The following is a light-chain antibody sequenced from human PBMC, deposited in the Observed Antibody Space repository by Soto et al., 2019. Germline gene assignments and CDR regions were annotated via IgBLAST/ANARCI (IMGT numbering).Light chain of an antibody. CDR1: QNINSRY. Sequence: EIVLTQSPGTLSLSPGERATLSCRASQNINSRYLAWYQQKPGQAPRLLIYGASSRATGIPDRFSGSGSGTYFTLTMSRLEPEDFAVYYCQQFGSSPGFTFGPGTKVDIK. CDR2: GAS. J-gene: IGKJ3*01. CDR3: QQFGSSPGFT. V-gene: IGKV3-20*01.